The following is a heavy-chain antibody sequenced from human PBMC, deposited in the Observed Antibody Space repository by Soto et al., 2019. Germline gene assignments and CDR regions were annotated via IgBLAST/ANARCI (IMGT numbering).Heavy chain of an antibody. J-gene: IGHJ4*02. CDR1: GGSISSGDYY. D-gene: IGHD3-9*01. V-gene: IGHV4-30-4*01. CDR2: IYYSGST. CDR3: ARASVLRYPSQEFDY. Sequence: SETLSLTCTVSGGSISSGDYYWSWIRQPPGKGLEWIGYIYYSGSTYYNPSLKSRVTISVDTSKNQFSLKLSSVTAADTAVYYCARASVLRYPSQEFDYWGQGTLVTVSS.